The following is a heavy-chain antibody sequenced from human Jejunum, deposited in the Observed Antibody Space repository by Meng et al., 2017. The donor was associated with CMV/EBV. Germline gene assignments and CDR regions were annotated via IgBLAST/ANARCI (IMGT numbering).Heavy chain of an antibody. Sequence: LSCTASGYTLTSYLRSWVRQAAGKGLEWMGRIRANGGGINYVESVEGRFTMTRDNAMSSLYLHLSSLRAEDAAVYYCARCGVVAAMDYWGQGTLVTVSS. D-gene: IGHD1-26*01. CDR3: ARCGVVAAMDY. J-gene: IGHJ4*02. V-gene: IGHV3-7*01. CDR2: IRANGGGI. CDR1: GYTLTSYL.